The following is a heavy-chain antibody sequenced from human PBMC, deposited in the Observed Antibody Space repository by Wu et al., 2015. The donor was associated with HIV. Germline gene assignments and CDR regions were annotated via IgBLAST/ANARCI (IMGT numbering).Heavy chain of an antibody. CDR3: ARGRYHQLSWYFDL. CDR2: IYYTGGT. CDR1: GASISSQY. D-gene: IGHD1-14*01. J-gene: IGHJ2*01. V-gene: IGHV4-59*11. Sequence: QVQLQESGPGLVKPSETLSLTCTVSGASISSQYWNWIRQPPGKGLEWIGYIYYTGGTNYNPSLESRVTLSVETSKNHFSLKLNSLTAADTAVYYCARGRYHQLSWYFDLWGRGTLVTVSS.